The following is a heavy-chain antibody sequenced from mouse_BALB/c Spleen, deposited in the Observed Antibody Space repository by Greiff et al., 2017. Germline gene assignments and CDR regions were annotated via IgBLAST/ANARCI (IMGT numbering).Heavy chain of an antibody. D-gene: IGHD2-4*01. V-gene: IGHV5-12-1*01. CDR1: GFAFSSYD. Sequence: EVKLVESGGGLVKPGGSLKLSCAASGFAFSSYDMSWVRQTPEKRLEWVAYISSGGGSTYYPDTVKGRFTISRDNAKNTLYLQMSSLKSEDTAMYYCARHWHYDYDEEIWYWGQGTLVTVSA. J-gene: IGHJ3*01. CDR2: ISSGGGST. CDR3: ARHWHYDYDEEIWY.